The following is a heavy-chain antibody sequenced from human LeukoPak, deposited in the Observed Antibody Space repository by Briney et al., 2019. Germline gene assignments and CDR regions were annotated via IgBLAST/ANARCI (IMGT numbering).Heavy chain of an antibody. D-gene: IGHD3-9*01. J-gene: IGHJ6*02. Sequence: SVTVSCKASGGTFSSYAISWVRQAPGQGLEWMGEIIPIFRTANYPQKYQGRVTITADDSTSTAYMELSSMRSEDTAVYYCARVKLIYDILTGYYSYYYYGMDVWGQGTTVTVSS. CDR1: GGTFSSYA. V-gene: IGHV1-69*01. CDR2: IIPIFRTA. CDR3: ARVKLIYDILTGYYSYYYYGMDV.